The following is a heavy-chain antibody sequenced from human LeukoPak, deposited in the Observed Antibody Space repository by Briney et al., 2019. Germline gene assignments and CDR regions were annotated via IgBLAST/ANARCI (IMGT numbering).Heavy chain of an antibody. CDR3: ATVVCSSTSCYATYWFDP. CDR1: GYTLTELS. Sequence: ASVKVSCKVSGYTLTELSMHWVRQAPGKGLEWMGGFDPEDGETIYAQKFQGRVTMTEDTSTDTAYMELSSLRSEDTAVYYCATVVCSSTSCYATYWFDPWGQGTLVTVSS. V-gene: IGHV1-24*01. J-gene: IGHJ5*02. D-gene: IGHD2-2*01. CDR2: FDPEDGET.